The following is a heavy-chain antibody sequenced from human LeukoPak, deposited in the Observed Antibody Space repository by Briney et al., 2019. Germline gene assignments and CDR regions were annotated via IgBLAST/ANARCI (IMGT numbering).Heavy chain of an antibody. CDR2: ISSSSRYI. CDR1: GFTFSSYS. D-gene: IGHD6-19*01. J-gene: IGHJ6*02. CDR3: ARDSSTEYYYYYGMDV. V-gene: IGHV3-21*01. Sequence: PGGSLRLSCAASGFTFSSYSMNWVRQAPGKGLEWVSSISSSSRYIYYADSVKGRFTISRDNAKNSLYLQMNSLRAEDTAVYYCARDSSTEYYYYYGMDVWGQGTTVTVSS.